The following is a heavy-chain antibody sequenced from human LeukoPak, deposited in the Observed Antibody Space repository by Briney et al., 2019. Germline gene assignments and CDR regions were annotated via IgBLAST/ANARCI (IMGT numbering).Heavy chain of an antibody. CDR1: GGSISSSDYY. Sequence: PSETLSLTCTVSGGSISSSDYYWNWIRQPPGKGLEWIGYIDYSGTTSYNPSLKSRVTIPVDTSKNQLSLKLRSVTVADTAVYYRARSGSDFDGEYFFDYWGQGALVTVSS. D-gene: IGHD1-26*01. J-gene: IGHJ4*02. CDR2: IDYSGTT. V-gene: IGHV4-31*03. CDR3: ARSGSDFDGEYFFDY.